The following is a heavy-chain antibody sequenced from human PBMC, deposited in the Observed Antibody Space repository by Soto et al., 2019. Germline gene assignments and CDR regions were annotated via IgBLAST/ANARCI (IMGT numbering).Heavy chain of an antibody. CDR1: GYTFTNYY. Sequence: QVQLVQSGAEVKKPGASVKVSCKASGYTFTNYYIHWVRQAPGQGLEWMGIINPTGGSPNYAQKFQGRVTLTMDTSTTTVYMELSSLRFEDTAVYYCARDLSAADFWGLGTLVTVSS. V-gene: IGHV1-46*01. CDR2: INPTGGSP. J-gene: IGHJ4*02. D-gene: IGHD6-13*01. CDR3: ARDLSAADF.